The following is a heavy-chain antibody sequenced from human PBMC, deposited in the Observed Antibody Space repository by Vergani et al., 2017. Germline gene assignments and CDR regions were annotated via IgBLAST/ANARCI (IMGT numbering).Heavy chain of an antibody. CDR1: GFTFSTYA. J-gene: IGHJ5*02. CDR3: VNRVSANGGLDT. D-gene: IGHD2-15*01. V-gene: IGHV3-21*01. Sequence: EVQLLESGGSLKQPGGSVRLSCAASGFTFSTYAMTWVRQAPGKGLEWVSSITSSSAYLHYADSVKGRFTISRDNAKKSLFLQMNNLRADDTAVYYCVNRVSANGGLDTWGQGTLVTVSS. CDR2: ITSSSAYL.